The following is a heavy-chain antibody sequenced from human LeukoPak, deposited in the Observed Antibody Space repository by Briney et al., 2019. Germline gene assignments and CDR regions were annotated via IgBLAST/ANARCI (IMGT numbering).Heavy chain of an antibody. CDR3: ARFHPTASLDY. D-gene: IGHD5-18*01. Sequence: SETPSLTCAVYGGSFSGYYWSWIRQPPGKGLGWIGEINHSGSTNYNPSLKSRVTISVDTSKNQFSLKLSSVTAADTAVYYCARFHPTASLDYWGQGTLVTVSS. J-gene: IGHJ4*02. V-gene: IGHV4-34*01. CDR2: INHSGST. CDR1: GGSFSGYY.